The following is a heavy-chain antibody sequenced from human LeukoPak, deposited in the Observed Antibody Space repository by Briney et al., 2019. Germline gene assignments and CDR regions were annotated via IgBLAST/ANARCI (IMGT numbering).Heavy chain of an antibody. Sequence: ASVKVSCKASGYTFTGYYMHWVRQAPGQGLEWMGWINPNSGGTNYAQKFQGRVTMTRDTSISTAYMELSRLRSDDTAVYYCARDAASLGTTTMISNWFDPWGQGTLVTVSS. CDR2: INPNSGGT. CDR3: ARDAASLGTTTMISNWFDP. CDR1: GYTFTGYY. V-gene: IGHV1-2*02. D-gene: IGHD3-22*01. J-gene: IGHJ5*02.